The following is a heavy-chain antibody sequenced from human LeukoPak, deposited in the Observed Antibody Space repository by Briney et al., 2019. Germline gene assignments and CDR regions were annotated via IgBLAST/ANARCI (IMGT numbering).Heavy chain of an antibody. V-gene: IGHV3-74*01. Sequence: GGSLRLSCAASGFTFSSYWMHWVRQAPGKGLVWVSRINTDGSSTSYADSVKGRFTISRDNAKNTLYLQMNSLRAEDTAVYYCARDPAKPGPVDYWGQGTLVTVSS. CDR1: GFTFSSYW. CDR3: ARDPAKPGPVDY. J-gene: IGHJ4*02. D-gene: IGHD1-14*01. CDR2: INTDGSST.